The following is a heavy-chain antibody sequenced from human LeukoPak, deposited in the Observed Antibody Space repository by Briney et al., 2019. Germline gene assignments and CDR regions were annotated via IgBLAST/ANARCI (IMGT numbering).Heavy chain of an antibody. Sequence: SETVSLTCAVYGGSFSGYYWSWIRQPPGKGLEWIGEINHSGSTNYNPSLKSRVTISVDTSKNQFSLKLSSVTAADTAVYYCARGLTTVTTYYYYYMDVWGKGTTVTVSS. J-gene: IGHJ6*03. CDR1: GGSFSGYY. CDR3: ARGLTTVTTYYYYYMDV. D-gene: IGHD4-17*01. V-gene: IGHV4-34*01. CDR2: INHSGST.